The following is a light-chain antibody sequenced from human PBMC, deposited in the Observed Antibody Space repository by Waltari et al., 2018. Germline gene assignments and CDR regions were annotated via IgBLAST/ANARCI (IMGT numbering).Light chain of an antibody. V-gene: IGKV3-20*01. CDR2: GAS. J-gene: IGKJ2*02. CDR1: QSISSSS. CDR3: QQYGTSPRT. Sequence: EIVLTQSPGTLSLSPGEKATLSCRASQSISSSSLAWYQQKPGQAPRLLIYGASSRATGIPDRFSSSGSGTDFTLTLTRLEPEDFAVYYCQQYGTSPRTFGQGTKVEIK.